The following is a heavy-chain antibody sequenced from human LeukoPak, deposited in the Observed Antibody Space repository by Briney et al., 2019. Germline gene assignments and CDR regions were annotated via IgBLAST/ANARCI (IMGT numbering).Heavy chain of an antibody. J-gene: IGHJ4*02. CDR1: GYSFTNNW. D-gene: IGHD2-15*01. V-gene: IGHV5-51*03. Sequence: GESLKISCKGSGYSFTNNWIGWVRQMPGKGLEWMGIIYPGDSDTRYSPSFQGQVIIPADKSISTAYLQWSSLKASDTAVYYCARRAQYCSGGSCSINYWGQGTLVTVSS. CDR3: ARRAQYCSGGSCSINY. CDR2: IYPGDSDT.